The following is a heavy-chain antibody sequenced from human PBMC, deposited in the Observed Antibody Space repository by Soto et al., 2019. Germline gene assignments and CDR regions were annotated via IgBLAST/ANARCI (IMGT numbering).Heavy chain of an antibody. CDR1: GGSISSYY. J-gene: IGHJ5*02. CDR2: IYYSGST. CDR3: ARVTMVRGVIINLGYWFDP. V-gene: IGHV4-59*01. Sequence: SETLSLTCTVSGGSISSYYWSWIRQPPGKGLERIGYIYYSGSTNYNPSLKSRVTISVDTSKNQFSLKLSSVTAADTAVYYCARVTMVRGVIINLGYWFDPWGQGTLVTVSS. D-gene: IGHD3-10*01.